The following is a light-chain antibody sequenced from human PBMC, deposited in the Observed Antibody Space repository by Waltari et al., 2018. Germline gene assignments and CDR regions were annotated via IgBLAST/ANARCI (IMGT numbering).Light chain of an antibody. Sequence: EIVLTKSPGTLSLSPGERATFSCWASKMVGRSLAWYQQKRGQAPRLISYGASTRATGIPDRFSGSGSGTDFSLTISRLEPEDCAVYYCQHYVRLPVTFGQGTKVEIK. CDR2: GAS. CDR1: KMVGRS. J-gene: IGKJ1*01. V-gene: IGKV3-20*01. CDR3: QHYVRLPVT.